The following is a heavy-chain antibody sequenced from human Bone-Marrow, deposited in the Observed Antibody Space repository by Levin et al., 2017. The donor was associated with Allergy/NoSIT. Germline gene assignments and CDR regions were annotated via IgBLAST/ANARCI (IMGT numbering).Heavy chain of an antibody. Sequence: SETLSLTCTVSGGSTTSGDSYWSWIRQPQGMGLEWIGYIYRNGNTFYNPSLESRLSLSIDASENQFSLKLTSVTATATAVYYCARGINRQLLLGSYLFEIWGQGTLVTVSS. CDR2: IYRNGNT. CDR3: ARGINRQLLLGSYLFEI. J-gene: IGHJ4*02. V-gene: IGHV4-30-4*01. D-gene: IGHD3-22*01. CDR1: GGSTTSGDSY.